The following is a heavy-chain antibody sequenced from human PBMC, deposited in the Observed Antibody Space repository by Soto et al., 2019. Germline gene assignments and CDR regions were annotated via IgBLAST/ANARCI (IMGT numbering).Heavy chain of an antibody. Sequence: QVQLVESGGGVVQPGRSLRLSCAASGFTFSSYGMHWVRQAPGKGLEWVAVIWYDGSNKYYADSVKGRFTISRDNSKNPRYLQMNSLRAEDTAVYYCAREDWAAAGTGWFDPWGQGTLVTVSS. CDR2: IWYDGSNK. CDR3: AREDWAAAGTGWFDP. D-gene: IGHD6-13*01. V-gene: IGHV3-33*01. CDR1: GFTFSSYG. J-gene: IGHJ5*02.